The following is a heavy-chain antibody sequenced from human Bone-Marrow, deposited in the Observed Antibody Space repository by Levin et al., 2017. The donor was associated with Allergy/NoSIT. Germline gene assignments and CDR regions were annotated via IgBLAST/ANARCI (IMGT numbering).Heavy chain of an antibody. V-gene: IGHV1-18*01. Sequence: GESLKISCKASGSMFTSYGITWVRQAPGQGLEWMGWITTYNGNTSFAQKFQGRVTMTTDTSTSTAYMELKSLRSDDTAVYYCARGSYDFWSGSIYYYYYYMDVWGKGTTVTVSS. J-gene: IGHJ6*03. CDR2: ITTYNGNT. CDR1: GSMFTSYG. CDR3: ARGSYDFWSGSIYYYYYYMDV. D-gene: IGHD3-3*01.